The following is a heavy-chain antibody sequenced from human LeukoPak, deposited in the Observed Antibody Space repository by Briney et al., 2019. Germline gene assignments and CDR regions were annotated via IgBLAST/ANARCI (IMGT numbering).Heavy chain of an antibody. V-gene: IGHV3-49*04. J-gene: IGHJ4*02. CDR2: IRGKAYGGTT. CDR1: GFTFGDYA. D-gene: IGHD1-26*01. CDR3: TARRGGSRLDY. Sequence: GGSLRLSCTASGFTFGDYAMSWVRQAPGKGLEWVGFIRGKAYGGTTEYAASVKGRFTISREDSNSVAYVQMNSLKTEDTAVYYCTARRGGSRLDYWGQGTLVTVSS.